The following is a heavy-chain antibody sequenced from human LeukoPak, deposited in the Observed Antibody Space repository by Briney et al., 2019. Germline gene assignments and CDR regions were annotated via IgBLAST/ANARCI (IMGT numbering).Heavy chain of an antibody. V-gene: IGHV4-4*07. CDR3: AGRDYGDS. Sequence: PSETLSLTCTISGASINSYSWNWIRQSAGKGLEWIGHFSTTGRIKYNPSFQSRVTISVNRSKNQLSLTLNSVTAADTAVYYRAGRDYGDSWGQGTLVTVSS. CDR1: GASINSYS. J-gene: IGHJ4*02. CDR2: FSTTGRI.